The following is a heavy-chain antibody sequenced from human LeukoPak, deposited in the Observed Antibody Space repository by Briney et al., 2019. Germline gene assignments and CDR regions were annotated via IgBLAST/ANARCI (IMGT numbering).Heavy chain of an antibody. CDR1: GFTFSSYA. D-gene: IGHD2-2*02. CDR3: ARGGVAAAIQRGEGNFDY. J-gene: IGHJ4*02. Sequence: GGSLRLSCAASGFTFSSYAMHWVRQAPGKGLEWVAVISYDGSNKYYADSVKGRFTISRDNSKNTLYLQMNSLRAEDTAVYYCARGGVAAAIQRGEGNFDYWRQGTLVTVSS. V-gene: IGHV3-30-3*01. CDR2: ISYDGSNK.